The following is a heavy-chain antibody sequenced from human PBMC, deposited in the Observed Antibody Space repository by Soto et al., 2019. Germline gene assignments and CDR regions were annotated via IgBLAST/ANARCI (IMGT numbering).Heavy chain of an antibody. D-gene: IGHD1-26*01. Sequence: GGSLRLSCAASGFTFSSYAMHWVRQAPGKGLEWVAVISYDGSNKYYADSVKGRFTISRDNSKNTLYLQMNSLRAEDTAVYYCAKAGSGEWELLMDYYCYSMDVWGQGTTVTVSS. CDR1: GFTFSSYA. J-gene: IGHJ6*02. CDR2: ISYDGSNK. CDR3: AKAGSGEWELLMDYYCYSMDV. V-gene: IGHV3-30-3*01.